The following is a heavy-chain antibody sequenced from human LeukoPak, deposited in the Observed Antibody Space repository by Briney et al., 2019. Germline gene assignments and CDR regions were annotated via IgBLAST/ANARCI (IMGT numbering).Heavy chain of an antibody. CDR3: ARAPLNDYTHFDY. J-gene: IGHJ4*02. CDR2: IYPGDSDT. D-gene: IGHD4-11*01. V-gene: IGHV5-51*01. Sequence: GESLKISCKGSGYSFTSYWIGWVRQMPGKGLEWMGIIYPGDSDTRYSPSFQGQVTISADKSISTAYLQWSSLKASDTAMNYCARAPLNDYTHFDYWGQGTLVTVSS. CDR1: GYSFTSYW.